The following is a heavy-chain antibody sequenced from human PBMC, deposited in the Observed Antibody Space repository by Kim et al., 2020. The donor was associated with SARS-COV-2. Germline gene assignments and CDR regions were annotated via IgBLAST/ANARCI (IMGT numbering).Heavy chain of an antibody. Sequence: GGSLRLSCAASGFTFSTFAMSWIRQAPGKGLEWVSTISPSGSDSLYADSVRGRFTISRDNSKNTLYLQMNSLRAEDTALYYCAKDVSPGGYNHFEDWGQG. V-gene: IGHV3-23*01. J-gene: IGHJ4*02. CDR2: ISPSGSDS. CDR1: GFTFSTFA. CDR3: AKDVSPGGYNHFED. D-gene: IGHD1-20*01.